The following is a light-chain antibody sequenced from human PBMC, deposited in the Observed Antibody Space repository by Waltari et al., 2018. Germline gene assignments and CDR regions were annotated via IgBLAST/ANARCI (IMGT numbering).Light chain of an antibody. J-gene: IGKJ2*01. V-gene: IGKV1-5*03. CDR2: LAS. Sequence: DIQMTQSPSTLAASVGDRVTITCRASQSISNLLVWYQQKPGKAPELLIYLASSLESGGPSRSSGSRSGTEFTLTISRLQPDDFATYYCQQYNTYPYTFGQGTKLEIK. CDR3: QQYNTYPYT. CDR1: QSISNL.